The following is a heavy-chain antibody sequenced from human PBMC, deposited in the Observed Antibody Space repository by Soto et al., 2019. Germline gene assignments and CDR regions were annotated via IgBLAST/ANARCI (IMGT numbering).Heavy chain of an antibody. V-gene: IGHV3-21*01. Sequence: EVQLVESGGGLVKPGGSLSLSCAASGFTFSSYIMNWVRQAPGKGLEWVSSISSSSSYIYYADSVKGRFTISRDNANNALSLHMNSLRAENTALYYFARVQWNEVVKGAGDVWGQGTTVTFS. J-gene: IGHJ6*02. CDR3: ARVQWNEVVKGAGDV. D-gene: IGHD2-15*01. CDR1: GFTFSSYI. CDR2: ISSSSSYI.